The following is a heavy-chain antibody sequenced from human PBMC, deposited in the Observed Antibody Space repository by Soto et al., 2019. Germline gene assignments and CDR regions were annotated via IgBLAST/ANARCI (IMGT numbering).Heavy chain of an antibody. Sequence: SLRLSCAASGFTFSYYYMSWIRQAPGKGLEWVSYISSSGSTIYYADSVKGRFTISRDNAKNSLYLQMNSLRAEDTAVYYCARDKESGTSPLLYGMDVWGQGSTVTVSS. CDR2: ISSSGSTI. D-gene: IGHD1-1*01. CDR1: GFTFSYYY. CDR3: ARDKESGTSPLLYGMDV. J-gene: IGHJ6*02. V-gene: IGHV3-11*01.